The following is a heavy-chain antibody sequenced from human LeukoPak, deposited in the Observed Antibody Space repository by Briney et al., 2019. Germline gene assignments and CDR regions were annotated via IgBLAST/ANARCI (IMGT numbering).Heavy chain of an antibody. CDR1: GFTFSDYY. J-gene: IGHJ4*02. CDR3: TRYYYDSSDLRAFDY. D-gene: IGHD3-22*01. Sequence: GGSLRLSCAASGFTFSDYYMNWIRQAPGKGLEWVARTRNKANSYTTEYAASVKGRFTISRDDSKNSLYLQMNSLKTEDTAVYYCTRYYYDSSDLRAFDYWGQGTLVTVSS. CDR2: TRNKANSYTT. V-gene: IGHV3-72*01.